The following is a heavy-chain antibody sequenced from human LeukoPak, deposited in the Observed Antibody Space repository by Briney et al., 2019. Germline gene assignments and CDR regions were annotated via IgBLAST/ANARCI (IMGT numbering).Heavy chain of an antibody. Sequence: GGSLRLSCAAAGFTFDEYAMHWVRQAPGKGLEWVSLISGDGSNTWYADSVKGRFTISRDNTENSLYLHMNSLGTEDTAFYYCAKDESPLYYDYIWGSYRLPFDSWGQGTLVTVSS. D-gene: IGHD3-16*02. CDR1: GFTFDEYA. CDR2: ISGDGSNT. V-gene: IGHV3-43*02. J-gene: IGHJ4*02. CDR3: AKDESPLYYDYIWGSYRLPFDS.